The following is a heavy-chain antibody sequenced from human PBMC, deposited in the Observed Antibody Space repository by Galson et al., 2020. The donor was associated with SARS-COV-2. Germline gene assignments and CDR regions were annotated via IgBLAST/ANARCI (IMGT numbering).Heavy chain of an antibody. D-gene: IGHD3-22*01. CDR3: AKSDYYDSSVYPGCFDY. V-gene: IGHV3-11*01. CDR1: GFTISDYY. J-gene: IGHJ4*02. CDR2: ISSSGSTI. Sequence: KIGESPKISCAPTGFTISDYYMSWIRQAPGKGLECVSYISSSGSTIYYADSVKGRFTISMDNAKNTLYLQMNSLRAEDTAVYYYAKSDYYDSSVYPGCFDYWGQGTLVTVSS.